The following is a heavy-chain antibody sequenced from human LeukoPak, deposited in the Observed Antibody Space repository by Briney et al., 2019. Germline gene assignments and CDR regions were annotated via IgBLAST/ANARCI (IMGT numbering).Heavy chain of an antibody. CDR3: AKLGYCSGGSCYPFGY. CDR1: GFTFSSYG. Sequence: GGSLRLSCAASGFTFSSYGMHWVRQAPGEGLEWVAVISYDGSIKYYADSVKGRFTISRDNSKNTLYLQMNSLRAEDTAVYYCAKLGYCSGGSCYPFGYWGQGTLVTVSS. CDR2: ISYDGSIK. D-gene: IGHD2-15*01. J-gene: IGHJ4*02. V-gene: IGHV3-30*18.